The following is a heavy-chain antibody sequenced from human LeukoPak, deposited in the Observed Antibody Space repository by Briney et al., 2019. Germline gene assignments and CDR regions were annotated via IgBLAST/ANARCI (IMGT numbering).Heavy chain of an antibody. J-gene: IGHJ4*02. CDR2: IYPGDSDT. V-gene: IGHV5-51*01. CDR3: ARHFGEYSSGPSVDY. D-gene: IGHD6-19*01. Sequence: GESLKISCKGSGYGFTSYWIGWVRQMPGKGLEWMGIIYPGDSDTRYSPSFQGQVTISADKSISTAYLQWSSLKASDTAMYYCARHFGEYSSGPSVDYWGQGTLVTVSS. CDR1: GYGFTSYW.